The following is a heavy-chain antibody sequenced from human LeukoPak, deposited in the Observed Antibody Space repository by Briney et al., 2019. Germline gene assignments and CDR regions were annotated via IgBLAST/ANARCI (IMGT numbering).Heavy chain of an antibody. J-gene: IGHJ5*02. D-gene: IGHD3-10*01. V-gene: IGHV3-48*01. CDR3: ARGHGSGSYLSS. CDR2: ISNTGTSI. CDR1: GFTFSNYN. Sequence: GGSLRLSCATSGFTFSNYNMNWVRLAPGKGLEWISFISNTGTSIYYAVSVKGRFTISRDNAKDSLYLQTNNLRAEDTAVYYCARGHGSGSYLSSWGQGTLVTVSS.